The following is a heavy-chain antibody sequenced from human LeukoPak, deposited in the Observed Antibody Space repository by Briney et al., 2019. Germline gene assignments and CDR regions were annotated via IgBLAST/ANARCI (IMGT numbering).Heavy chain of an antibody. J-gene: IGHJ4*02. CDR2: ISSSSSYI. D-gene: IGHD6-13*01. CDR3: AKGIKGGMGYFDY. V-gene: IGHV3-21*04. Sequence: GGSLRLSCAASGFTFSSYSMNWVRQAPGKGLEWVSSISSSSSYIYYADSVKGRFTISRDNAKNSLYLQMNSLRAEDTALYYCAKGIKGGMGYFDYWGQGTLVTVSS. CDR1: GFTFSSYS.